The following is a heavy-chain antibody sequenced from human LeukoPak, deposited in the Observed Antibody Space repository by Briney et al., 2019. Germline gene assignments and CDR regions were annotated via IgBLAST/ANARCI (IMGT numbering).Heavy chain of an antibody. Sequence: GASVKVSCKASGYTFTSYYMHWVRQAPGQGLEWMGIINPSGGSTSYAQKFQGRVTMTRDTSTSTVYMELSSLRSEDTAVYYCARVRYYDFWSGPGWFDPWGREPWSPSPQ. J-gene: IGHJ5*02. CDR2: INPSGGST. V-gene: IGHV1-46*01. CDR1: GYTFTSYY. D-gene: IGHD3-3*01. CDR3: ARVRYYDFWSGPGWFDP.